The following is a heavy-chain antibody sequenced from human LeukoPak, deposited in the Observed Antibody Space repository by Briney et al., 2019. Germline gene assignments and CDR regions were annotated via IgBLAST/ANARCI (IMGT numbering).Heavy chain of an antibody. CDR3: AGHRYYYDSSGYYYQP. Sequence: TSSETLSLTCTVSGASISSYYWSWIRQPPGKGLEWIGYIYYSGSTNYNPSLKSRVTISVDTSKNQFSLRLSSVTAADTAVYYCAGHRYYYDSSGYYYQPWGQGTLVTVSS. J-gene: IGHJ5*02. V-gene: IGHV4-59*01. CDR2: IYYSGST. CDR1: GASISSYY. D-gene: IGHD3-22*01.